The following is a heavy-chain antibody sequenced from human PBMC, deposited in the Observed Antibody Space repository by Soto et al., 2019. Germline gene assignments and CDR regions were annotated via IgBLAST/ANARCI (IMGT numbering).Heavy chain of an antibody. Sequence: GSGPTLVNPTQTLTLTCTFSGFSLTTSGVGVGWIRQPPGKALEWLALIYWDDNNLYSPSLKSRLTITKDTSKNQVVLKMTNVDPVDTATYYCAHRSGFGELKTWGPGTLVTVSS. CDR1: GFSLTTSGVG. J-gene: IGHJ5*02. V-gene: IGHV2-5*02. CDR2: IYWDDNN. CDR3: AHRSGFGELKT. D-gene: IGHD3-10*01.